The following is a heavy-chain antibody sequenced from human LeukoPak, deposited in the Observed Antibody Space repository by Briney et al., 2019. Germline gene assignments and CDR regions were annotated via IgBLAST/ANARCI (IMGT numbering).Heavy chain of an antibody. CDR1: GFTFSDYY. D-gene: IGHD6-19*01. V-gene: IGHV3-11*06. J-gene: IGHJ6*02. CDR2: ISSSSSYI. CDR3: ARDDPYSSGWYAEDYYYGMDV. Sequence: GGSLRLSCAVSGFTFSDYYMSWIRQAPGKGLEWVSSISSSSSYIYYADSVKGRFTISIDNAKNSLYLQMNSLRAEDTAVYYCARDDPYSSGWYAEDYYYGMDVWGQGTTVTVSS.